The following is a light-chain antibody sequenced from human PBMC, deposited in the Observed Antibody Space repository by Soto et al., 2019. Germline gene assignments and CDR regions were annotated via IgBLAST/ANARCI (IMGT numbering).Light chain of an antibody. CDR1: QSVNSN. Sequence: EIAMTQSPATLSVSPGERATLSCRASQSVNSNLAWYQQKPGQAPRLLIYGASTRATGIPARFSGSGSGTEFTVTISSLQSEDFAVYYCQQYNIWPLTFGGGTKVEIK. CDR2: GAS. J-gene: IGKJ4*01. V-gene: IGKV3-15*01. CDR3: QQYNIWPLT.